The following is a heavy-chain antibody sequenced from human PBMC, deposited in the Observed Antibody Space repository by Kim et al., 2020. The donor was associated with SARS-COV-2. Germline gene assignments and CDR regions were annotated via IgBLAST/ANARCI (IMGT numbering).Heavy chain of an antibody. Sequence: SETLSLTCTVSGGSISSYYWSWIRQPPGKGLEWIGYIYYSGSTNYNPSLKSRVTISVDTSKNQFSLKLSSVTAADTAVYYCAAAGTWTDFDYWGQGTLVTVSS. V-gene: IGHV4-59*01. CDR2: IYYSGST. J-gene: IGHJ4*02. CDR3: AAAGTWTDFDY. CDR1: GGSISSYY. D-gene: IGHD6-13*01.